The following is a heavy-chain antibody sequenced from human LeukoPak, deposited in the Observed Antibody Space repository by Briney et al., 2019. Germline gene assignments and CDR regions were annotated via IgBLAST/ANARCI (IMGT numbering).Heavy chain of an antibody. CDR3: ARDVARSWFDP. D-gene: IGHD2-15*01. CDR2: INPNSGGT. CDR1: GYTFTGYY. J-gene: IGHJ5*02. V-gene: IGHV1-2*04. Sequence: ASVKVSCKASGYTFTGYYMHWVRQAPGQGLEWMGWINPNSGGTNYAQKFQGWVTMTRDTSISTAYMELSRLRSVDTAVYYCARDVARSWFDPWGQGTLVTVSS.